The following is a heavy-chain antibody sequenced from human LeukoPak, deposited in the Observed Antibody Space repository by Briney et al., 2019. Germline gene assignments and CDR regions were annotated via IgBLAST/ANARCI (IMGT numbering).Heavy chain of an antibody. CDR2: IKQDGSEK. Sequence: GGSLRLSCAASGFTFDDYAMHWVRQAPGKGLEWVANIKQDGSEKYYVDSVKGRFTISRDNAKNSLYLQMNSLRAEDTAVYYCARVRGDGYDLLFDYWGQGTLVTVSS. D-gene: IGHD5-12*01. J-gene: IGHJ4*02. CDR1: GFTFDDYA. CDR3: ARVRGDGYDLLFDY. V-gene: IGHV3-7*01.